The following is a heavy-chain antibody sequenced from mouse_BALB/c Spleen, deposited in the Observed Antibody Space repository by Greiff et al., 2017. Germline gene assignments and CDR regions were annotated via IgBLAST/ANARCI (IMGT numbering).Heavy chain of an antibody. J-gene: IGHJ4*01. Sequence: EVQLQQSGGGLVQPGGSLRLSCATSGFTFTDYYMSWVRQPPGKALEWLGFIRNKANGYTTEYSASVKGRFTISRDNSQSILHLQMNTLRAEDSATYYCARVGDYWGQGTSVTVSS. CDR2: IRNKANGYTT. CDR3: ARVGDY. V-gene: IGHV7-3*02. CDR1: GFTFTDYY.